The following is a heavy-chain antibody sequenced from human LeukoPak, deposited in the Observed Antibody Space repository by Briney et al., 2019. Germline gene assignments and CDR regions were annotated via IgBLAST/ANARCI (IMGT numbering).Heavy chain of an antibody. CDR2: INHSGST. Sequence: SETLSLTCAVYGGSFSGYYWSWIRQPPGKGLEWIGEINHSGSTNYNPSLKSRVTISVDTSKNQFSLKLSSVTAADTAVYCCARGGYYYGSGRSRWFDPWGQGTLVTVSS. CDR3: ARGGYYYGSGRSRWFDP. CDR1: GGSFSGYY. D-gene: IGHD3-10*01. J-gene: IGHJ5*02. V-gene: IGHV4-34*01.